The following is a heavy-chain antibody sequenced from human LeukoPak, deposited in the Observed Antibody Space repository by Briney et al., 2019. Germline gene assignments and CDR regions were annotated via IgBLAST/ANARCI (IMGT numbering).Heavy chain of an antibody. CDR3: AREGSSGYYSDAFDI. CDR2: INHSGST. CDR1: GGSFSGYY. D-gene: IGHD3-22*01. Sequence: SETLSLTCAVYGGSFSGYYWSWIRQPPGKGLEWIGEINHSGSTNYNPSLKSRVTISVDTSKNQFSLKLSSVTAADTAVYYCAREGSSGYYSDAFDIWGQGTMVTVSS. J-gene: IGHJ3*02. V-gene: IGHV4-34*01.